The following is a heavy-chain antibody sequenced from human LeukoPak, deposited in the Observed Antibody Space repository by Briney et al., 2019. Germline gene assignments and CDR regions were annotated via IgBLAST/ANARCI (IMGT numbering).Heavy chain of an antibody. J-gene: IGHJ4*02. D-gene: IGHD4-17*01. Sequence: GASVKVSCKASGGTFSSYALSWVRQAPGQGLEWMGRIIPILGIANYAQKFQGRVTITADKSTTTSIAYMELSSLRSEDTAVYYCARGYDYGDYVGDFDYWGQGTLVTVSS. CDR2: IIPILGIA. CDR1: GGTFSSYA. V-gene: IGHV1-69*04. CDR3: ARGYDYGDYVGDFDY.